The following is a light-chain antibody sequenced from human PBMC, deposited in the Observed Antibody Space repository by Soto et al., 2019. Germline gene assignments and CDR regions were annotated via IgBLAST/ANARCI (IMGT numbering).Light chain of an antibody. CDR3: SSYTSTNTQV. V-gene: IGLV2-14*01. Sequence: QSALTQPASVSGSPGQSITISCTCTSSDVGAYKYVSWYQQHPGKAPKLMIYEVSNRPSGVSNRFSGSKSGNTASVTISGLQAEDEADYYCSSYTSTNTQVFGTGTKVTV. J-gene: IGLJ1*01. CDR1: SSDVGAYKY. CDR2: EVS.